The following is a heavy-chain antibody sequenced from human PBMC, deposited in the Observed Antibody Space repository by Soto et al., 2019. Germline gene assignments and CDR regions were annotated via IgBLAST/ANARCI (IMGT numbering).Heavy chain of an antibody. CDR3: ARDWNSFPGYYYGMDV. CDR2: ISVYNGNT. CDR1: GYTFTNYG. Sequence: QVQLVQSGAEVKKPGASVKVSCKASGYTFTNYGVNWVRQAPGQGLEWMGRISVYNGNTNYAQKLQGRVTMTTDTSTSTAYMELGSLRSDDTAVYYCARDWNSFPGYYYGMDVWGQGTTVTVSS. J-gene: IGHJ6*02. D-gene: IGHD1-7*01. V-gene: IGHV1-18*01.